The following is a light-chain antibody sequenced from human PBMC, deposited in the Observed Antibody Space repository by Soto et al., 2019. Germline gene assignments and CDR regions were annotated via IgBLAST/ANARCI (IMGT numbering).Light chain of an antibody. V-gene: IGKV1-9*01. Sequence: IQLTQSPSSLSASVGDRVTLTCRASQGIGFYLAWYQQKPGSAPQLLIYAASTLQSGVPSRFSGSGSGTNFPLTISGPQPEDFAPYSCDQVNSYPPFTFGPGTKVDLK. CDR2: AAS. CDR1: QGIGFY. J-gene: IGKJ3*01. CDR3: DQVNSYPPFT.